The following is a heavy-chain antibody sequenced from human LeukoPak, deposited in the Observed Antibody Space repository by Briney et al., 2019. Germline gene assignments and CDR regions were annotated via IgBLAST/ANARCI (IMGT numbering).Heavy chain of an antibody. CDR1: GGTFSSYA. V-gene: IGHV1-69*13. CDR2: IIPIFGTA. Sequence: SVKVSCKASGGTFSSYAISWVRQAPGQGLEWMGGIIPIFGTANYAQKFQGRVTITADESTSTAYMELSSLRSEDTAVYYCAREGVYSSSWRHYYYYYYMDVWGKGTTVTVSS. J-gene: IGHJ6*03. CDR3: AREGVYSSSWRHYYYYYYMDV. D-gene: IGHD6-13*01.